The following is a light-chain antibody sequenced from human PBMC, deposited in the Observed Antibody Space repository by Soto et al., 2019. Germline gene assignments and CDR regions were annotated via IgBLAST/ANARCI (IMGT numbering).Light chain of an antibody. J-gene: IGKJ5*01. Sequence: DIQMTQSPSTLSASVGDRVTITCRASQSISNWLAWYQRKPGKAPKLLIYKASSLESGVPSRFSGSGSGTEFTLTISSLQPDDFATYYCQQYNSYPTFGQGTRLEIK. CDR2: KAS. V-gene: IGKV1-5*03. CDR1: QSISNW. CDR3: QQYNSYPT.